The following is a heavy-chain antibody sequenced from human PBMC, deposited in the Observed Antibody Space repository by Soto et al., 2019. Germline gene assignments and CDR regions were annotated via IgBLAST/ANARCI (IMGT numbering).Heavy chain of an antibody. CDR1: GFXFSSYS. CDR2: ISSTSDTI. V-gene: IGHV3-48*01. Sequence: GGSLXLSCAASGFXFSSYSMNWVRQAPGKGLEWVSYISSTSDTIYYADSVKGRFTISRDDAENSLYLQMNSLRAEDTAVYYCAPFLWFGIDSWGPGTLVTVSS. J-gene: IGHJ4*02. CDR3: APFLWFGIDS. D-gene: IGHD3-10*01.